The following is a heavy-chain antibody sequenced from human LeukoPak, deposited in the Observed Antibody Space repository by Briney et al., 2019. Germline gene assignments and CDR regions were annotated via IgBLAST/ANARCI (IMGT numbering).Heavy chain of an antibody. CDR1: GGTFSSYA. CDR3: ATSGYDYDYYYGMDV. V-gene: IGHV1-69*04. J-gene: IGHJ6*02. Sequence: SVKVSCKASGGTFSSYAISWVRQAPGQGLEWMGRIIPILGIANYAQKFQGRVTITADKSTSTAYMELSSLRSEDTAVYYCATSGYDYDYYYGMDVWGQGTTVTVSS. CDR2: IIPILGIA. D-gene: IGHD5-12*01.